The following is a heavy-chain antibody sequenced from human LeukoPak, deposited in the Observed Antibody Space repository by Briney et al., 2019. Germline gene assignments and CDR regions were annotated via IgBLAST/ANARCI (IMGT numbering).Heavy chain of an antibody. J-gene: IGHJ4*02. V-gene: IGHV4-4*07. D-gene: IGHD3-10*01. Sequence: SETLSLTCTVSGGSISSYYWSWIRQPAGKGLEWIGSIHHSGSTYYNPSLKSRVTISVDTSKNQFSLKLSSVTAADTAVYYCARTASYYNNYYFDYWGQGTLVTVSS. CDR1: GGSISSYY. CDR2: IHHSGST. CDR3: ARTASYYNNYYFDY.